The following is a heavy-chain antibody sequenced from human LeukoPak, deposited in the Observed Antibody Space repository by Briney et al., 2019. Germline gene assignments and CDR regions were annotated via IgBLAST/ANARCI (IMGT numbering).Heavy chain of an antibody. J-gene: IGHJ4*02. CDR3: ARDGYGSSYFDY. CDR1: GFTFSSYA. D-gene: IGHD4-23*01. Sequence: TGGSLRLSCAASGFTFSSYAMHWVRQAPGKGLEWVAVISYDGSNKYYADSVKGRFTISRDNSKNTPYLQMNSLRAEDTAVYYCARDGYGSSYFDYWGQGTLVTVSS. V-gene: IGHV3-30-3*01. CDR2: ISYDGSNK.